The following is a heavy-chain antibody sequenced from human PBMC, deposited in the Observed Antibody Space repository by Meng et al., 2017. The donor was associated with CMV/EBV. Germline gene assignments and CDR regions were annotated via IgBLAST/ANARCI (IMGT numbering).Heavy chain of an antibody. CDR3: ARQTGRTPPDY. D-gene: IGHD1-14*01. V-gene: IGHV1-69*05. J-gene: IGHJ4*02. CDR2: IIPIFGTA. CDR1: GGTFSSYA. Sequence: SVKVSCKASGGTFSSYAISWVRQAPGQGLEWMGGIIPIFGTANYAQKFQGRVTITTDESTSTAYMELTGLRSEDTAVYYCARQTGRTPPDYWGQGTLVTVSS.